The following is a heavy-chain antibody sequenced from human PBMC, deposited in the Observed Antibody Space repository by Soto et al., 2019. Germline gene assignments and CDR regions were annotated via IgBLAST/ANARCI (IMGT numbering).Heavy chain of an antibody. CDR2: IIPIFGTT. D-gene: IGHD2-21*02. CDR1: GGTFSNYP. J-gene: IGHJ4*02. V-gene: IGHV1-69*01. Sequence: VQLVQSGAEVKKPGSSVKVSCKASGGTFSNYPFIWVRQAPGQGLDWMGGIIPIFGTTDYGQRFQGRVTINADESTNTAYMELSSLRSDDTALYYCARGLYCGGGCYSHFDYWGQGTLVTVSS. CDR3: ARGLYCGGGCYSHFDY.